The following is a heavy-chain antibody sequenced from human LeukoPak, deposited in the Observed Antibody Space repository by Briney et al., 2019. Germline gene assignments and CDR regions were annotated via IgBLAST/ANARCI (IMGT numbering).Heavy chain of an antibody. V-gene: IGHV3-23*01. J-gene: IGHJ6*03. CDR3: ARDQGEYSSSSACYYYYMDV. CDR2: ISAGGGSQ. Sequence: PGGYLMLYCASSGFTFNSYAMSWVRQAPGKGLEWDSGISAGGGSQYYADPVKGRFTISRDNSKTTLYLQMNSMRAEETAVYYCARDQGEYSSSSACYYYYMDVWGKGTTVTVSS. D-gene: IGHD6-6*01. CDR1: GFTFNSYA.